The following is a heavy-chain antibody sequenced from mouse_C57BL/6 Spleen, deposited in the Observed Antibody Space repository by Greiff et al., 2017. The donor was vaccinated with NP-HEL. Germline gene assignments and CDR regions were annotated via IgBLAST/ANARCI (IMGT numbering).Heavy chain of an antibody. Sequence: EVMLVESGGGLVKPGGSLKLSCAASGFTFSDYGMHWVRQAPEKGLEWVAYISSGSSTIYYADTVKGRFTISRDNAKNTLFLQMTSLRSEDTAMYYCARLFGVYFDYWGQGTTLTVSS. J-gene: IGHJ2*01. CDR2: ISSGSSTI. CDR1: GFTFSDYG. V-gene: IGHV5-17*01. CDR3: ARLFGVYFDY.